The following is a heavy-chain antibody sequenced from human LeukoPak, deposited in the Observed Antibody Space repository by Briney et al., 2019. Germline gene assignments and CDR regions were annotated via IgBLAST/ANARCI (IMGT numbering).Heavy chain of an antibody. V-gene: IGHV3-21*04. CDR3: ARGRYSGTTYYFDY. J-gene: IGHJ4*02. CDR2: ISSSSSYI. Sequence: PGGSLRLSCAASGFTFRSYSMNWVRQAPGKGLEWVSSISSSSSYIYYADSVKGRFTISRDNAKNSLYLQMNSLRAEDTAMYYCARGRYSGTTYYFDYWGQGTLVTVSS. CDR1: GFTFRSYS. D-gene: IGHD5-12*01.